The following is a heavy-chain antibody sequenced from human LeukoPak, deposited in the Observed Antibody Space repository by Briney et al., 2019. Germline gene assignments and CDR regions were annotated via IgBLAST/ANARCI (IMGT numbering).Heavy chain of an antibody. V-gene: IGHV3-33*01. CDR2: IWYDGSNK. D-gene: IGHD3-22*01. CDR3: ARDGYYYDSSGYNFDY. Sequence: GRSLRLSCAASGFTFSSYGMHWVRQAPGKGLEWVAVIWYDGSNKYYADSVKGRFTISRDNSKNTLYLQMNSLRAEDTAVYYCARDGYYYDSSGYNFDYWGQGALVTVSS. CDR1: GFTFSSYG. J-gene: IGHJ4*02.